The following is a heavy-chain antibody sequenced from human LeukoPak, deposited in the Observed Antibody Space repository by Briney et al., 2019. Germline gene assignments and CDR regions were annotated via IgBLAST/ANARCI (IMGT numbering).Heavy chain of an antibody. V-gene: IGHV3-23*01. Sequence: GGSLRLSCAASGFTFTNYAMSWVRQAPGKGLEWVSAISTSGGSTYYADSVKGRFTMSRDNSKNTVYLQMNSLRAEDTAVYYCAKDGGIVGATDAFDIWGQGTMVTVSS. J-gene: IGHJ3*02. CDR1: GFTFTNYA. D-gene: IGHD1-26*01. CDR2: ISTSGGST. CDR3: AKDGGIVGATDAFDI.